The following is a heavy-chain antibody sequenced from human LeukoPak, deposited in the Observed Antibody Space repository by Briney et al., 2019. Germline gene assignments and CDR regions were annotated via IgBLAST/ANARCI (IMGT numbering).Heavy chain of an antibody. Sequence: PGGSLRLSCAVSGFTFSSYEMNWVRQAPGKGLEGVSFISSSGSTIYYADSVKGRFTISRDNAENSLSLQMNSLRAEDTAVYYCARKTRPQLSLDYWGQGTLVTVSS. CDR2: ISSSGSTI. CDR3: ARKTRPQLSLDY. V-gene: IGHV3-48*03. J-gene: IGHJ4*02. D-gene: IGHD6-13*01. CDR1: GFTFSSYE.